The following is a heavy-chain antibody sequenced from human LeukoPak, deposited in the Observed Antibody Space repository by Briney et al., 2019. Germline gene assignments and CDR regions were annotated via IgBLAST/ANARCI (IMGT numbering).Heavy chain of an antibody. Sequence: EASVKVSCKVSGYTLTELSMHWVRQAPGKGLEWVGGIDPEDGETIYAQKFQGRVTMTEDTSTDTAYMELSSLRSEDTAVYYCARGWHSGYDSRGTDFDYWGQGTLVTVSS. D-gene: IGHD5-12*01. CDR2: IDPEDGET. J-gene: IGHJ4*02. CDR1: GYTLTELS. V-gene: IGHV1-24*01. CDR3: ARGWHSGYDSRGTDFDY.